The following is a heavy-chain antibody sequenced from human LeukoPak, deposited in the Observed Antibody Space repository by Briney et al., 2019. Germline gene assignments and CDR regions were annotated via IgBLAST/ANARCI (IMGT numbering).Heavy chain of an antibody. CDR2: INHSGRT. CDR1: GGSFSGYY. V-gene: IGHV4-34*01. Sequence: PSETLSLPCAVYGGSFSGYYWSWIRQPPGKGLEWIGEINHSGRTNYNPSLKSRVTISVDTSKNQFSLKLSSVTAADTAVYYCARGGRIVVVPASSARDRSLGYWGQGTLVTVSS. J-gene: IGHJ4*02. CDR3: ARGGRIVVVPASSARDRSLGY. D-gene: IGHD2-2*01.